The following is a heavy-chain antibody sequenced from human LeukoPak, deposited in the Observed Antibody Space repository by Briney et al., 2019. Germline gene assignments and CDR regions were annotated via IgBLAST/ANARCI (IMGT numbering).Heavy chain of an antibody. J-gene: IGHJ4*02. V-gene: IGHV4-61*01. Sequence: SETPSLTCTVSGGSVYSGTYSWSWIRQPPGKRLEWIGYIYYSGSTNYNPSLKSRITISVDTSKNQFSLKLSSVTAADTAVYYCARSYCANGVCYRILDYWGQGTLVTVSS. CDR3: ARSYCANGVCYRILDY. CDR1: GGSVYSGTYS. D-gene: IGHD2-8*01. CDR2: IYYSGST.